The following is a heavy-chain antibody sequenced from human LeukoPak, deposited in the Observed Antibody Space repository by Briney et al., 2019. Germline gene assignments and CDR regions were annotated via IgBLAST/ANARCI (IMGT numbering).Heavy chain of an antibody. J-gene: IGHJ4*02. Sequence: ASVKVSCKASGYTFTSYGISSVRQAPGQGLEWMGWISAYNGNTNYAQKLQGRVTMTTDTSTSTAYMELRSLRSDDTAVYYCARGLEVDFWSGYYWFNLYFDYWGQGTLVTVSS. D-gene: IGHD3-3*01. V-gene: IGHV1-18*01. CDR3: ARGLEVDFWSGYYWFNLYFDY. CDR1: GYTFTSYG. CDR2: ISAYNGNT.